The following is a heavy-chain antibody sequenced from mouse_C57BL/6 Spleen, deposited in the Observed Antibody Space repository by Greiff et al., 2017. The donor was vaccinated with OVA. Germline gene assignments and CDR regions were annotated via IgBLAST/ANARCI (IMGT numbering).Heavy chain of an antibody. Sequence: VKLMESGPALVKPGASVKISCKASGYAFSSSWMNWVKQRPGKGLEWIGRIYPGGGDTNYNGKFKGKATLTADKSSSTAYMQLSSLTSEDSAVYFCARGITTVVATEGYAMDDWGQGTSVTVAS. V-gene: IGHV1-82*01. CDR1: GYAFSSSW. J-gene: IGHJ4*01. CDR2: IYPGGGDT. D-gene: IGHD1-1*01. CDR3: ARGITTVVATEGYAMDD.